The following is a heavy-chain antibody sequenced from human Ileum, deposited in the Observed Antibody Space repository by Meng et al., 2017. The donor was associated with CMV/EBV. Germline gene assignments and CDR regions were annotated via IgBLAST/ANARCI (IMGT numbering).Heavy chain of an antibody. V-gene: IGHV1-2*02. CDR1: YTFTGYY. CDR3: ARSCGGDCYSGVGFDY. Sequence: YTFTGYYMHWVRQAPGQGLEWMGWINPNSGGTNYAQKFQGRVTMTRDTSISTAYMELSRLRSDDTAVYYCARSCGGDCYSGVGFDYWGQGTLVTVSS. J-gene: IGHJ4*02. CDR2: INPNSGGT. D-gene: IGHD2-21*01.